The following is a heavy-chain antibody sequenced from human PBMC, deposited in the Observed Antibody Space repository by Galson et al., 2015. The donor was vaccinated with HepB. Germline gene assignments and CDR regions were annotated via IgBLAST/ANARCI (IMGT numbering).Heavy chain of an antibody. CDR2: ISSSGGST. D-gene: IGHD6-13*01. V-gene: IGHV3-23*01. CDR3: AKGGIAAAGRFDS. CDR1: GFTFSNYA. Sequence: SLRLSCAASGFTFSNYAMSWVRQAPGKGLDWVSTISSSGGSTSFADSVKGRFTFSRDNSKNTLYLQMYSLRAEDTAVYYCAKGGIAAAGRFDSWGQGTLVTVSS. J-gene: IGHJ5*01.